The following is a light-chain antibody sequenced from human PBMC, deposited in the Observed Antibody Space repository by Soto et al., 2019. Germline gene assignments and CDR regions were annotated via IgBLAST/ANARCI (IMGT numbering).Light chain of an antibody. CDR3: QLYGPSLKWR. CDR2: GAS. J-gene: IGKJ1*01. Sequence: EIVLTQSPGTLSLFPGERATLSCRANQSVSSSFLAWYQQIPGRAPRLLIYGASSRATGIPGRFSGSRSGRDLTLSISSLEPEDFAVYYCQLYGPSLKWRFGQGTKVVVK. CDR1: QSVSSSF. V-gene: IGKV3-20*01.